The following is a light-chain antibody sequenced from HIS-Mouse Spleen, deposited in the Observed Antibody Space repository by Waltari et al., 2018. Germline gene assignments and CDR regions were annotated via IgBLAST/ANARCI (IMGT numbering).Light chain of an antibody. CDR3: YSTDSSGNHRV. J-gene: IGLJ2*01. V-gene: IGLV3-10*01. CDR1: ASLKTH. Sequence: SYELTQPPLSSASPGQPASITCSGDASLKTHYYWYQQKSGQAPVLVIYEDSKRPSGIPERFSGSSSGTMATLTISGAQVEDEADYYCYSTDSSGNHRVFGGGTKLTVL. CDR2: EDS.